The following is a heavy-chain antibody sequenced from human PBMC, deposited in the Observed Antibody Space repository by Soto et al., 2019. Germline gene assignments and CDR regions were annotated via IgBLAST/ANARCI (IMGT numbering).Heavy chain of an antibody. J-gene: IGHJ4*02. V-gene: IGHV3-72*01. Sequence: GGSLRLSCAASGFTFSDHYMYWVRQAPGKGPEWVARSRNKAKSYTTDYAASVKGRFSISRDDSKNSLYLQMNSLKTEDTAVYYCARVLDSYDYWGQGTQVTVSS. D-gene: IGHD3-10*01. CDR1: GFTFSDHY. CDR3: ARVLDSYDY. CDR2: SRNKAKSYTT.